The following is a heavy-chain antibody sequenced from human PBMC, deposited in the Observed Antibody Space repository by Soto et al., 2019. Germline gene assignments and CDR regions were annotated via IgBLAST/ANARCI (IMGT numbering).Heavy chain of an antibody. J-gene: IGHJ4*02. CDR2: IYPGDSDT. Sequence: PGESMKLSCQGAGYSFTSYWIGWVRQMPGKGLEWMGIIYPGDSDTRYSPSFQGQVTISADKSISTAYLQWSSLKASDTAMYYCARQSSIYSYGYFDYWGQGTLVTVSS. D-gene: IGHD5-18*01. CDR3: ARQSSIYSYGYFDY. CDR1: GYSFTSYW. V-gene: IGHV5-51*01.